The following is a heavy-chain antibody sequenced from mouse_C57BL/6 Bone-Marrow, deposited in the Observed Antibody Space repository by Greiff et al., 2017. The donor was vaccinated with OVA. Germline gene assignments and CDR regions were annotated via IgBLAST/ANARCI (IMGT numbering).Heavy chain of an antibody. V-gene: IGHV1-69*01. Sequence: QVQLQQPGAELVMPGASVKLSCKASGYTFTSYWMHWVKQRPGQGLEWIGEIDPSDSYTNYNQKFKGKSTLTVDKSSSTAYMQLSSLTSEDSAVYYCARERSYYYGSSPYYARDYWGQGTSVTVSS. D-gene: IGHD1-1*01. J-gene: IGHJ4*01. CDR2: IDPSDSYT. CDR3: ARERSYYYGSSPYYARDY. CDR1: GYTFTSYW.